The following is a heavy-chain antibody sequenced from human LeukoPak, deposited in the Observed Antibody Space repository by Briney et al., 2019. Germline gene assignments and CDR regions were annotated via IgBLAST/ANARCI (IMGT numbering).Heavy chain of an antibody. J-gene: IGHJ6*02. CDR1: GYTFTGYY. Sequence: GASVKVSCKASGYTFTGYYMHWVRQAPGQGLEWMGWINPNSGGTNYAQKFQGRVTMTRDTSISTAYMELSRLRSGDTAVYYCAREYCSSTSCYGHYYYYYGMDVWGQGTTVTVSS. D-gene: IGHD2-2*01. V-gene: IGHV1-2*02. CDR2: INPNSGGT. CDR3: AREYCSSTSCYGHYYYYYGMDV.